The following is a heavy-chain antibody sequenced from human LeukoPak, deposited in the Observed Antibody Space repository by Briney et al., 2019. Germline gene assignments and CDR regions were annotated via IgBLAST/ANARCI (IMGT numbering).Heavy chain of an antibody. CDR1: GGSISSSSYY. D-gene: IGHD3-22*01. V-gene: IGHV4-39*01. CDR3: ARVDITMIVGY. Sequence: SETLSLTCTVSGGSISSSSYYWGWIRQPPGKGLEWIGSIYYSGGTYYNPSLKSRVTISVDTSKNQFSLKLSSVTAADTAVYYCARVDITMIVGYWGQGTLVTVSS. CDR2: IYYSGGT. J-gene: IGHJ4*02.